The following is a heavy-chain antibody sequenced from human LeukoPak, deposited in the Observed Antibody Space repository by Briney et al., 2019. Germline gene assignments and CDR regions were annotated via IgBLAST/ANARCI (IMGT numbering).Heavy chain of an antibody. J-gene: IGHJ4*02. V-gene: IGHV3-9*01. D-gene: IGHD3-3*01. Sequence: GGSLRLSCAASGFTFDDYAMHWVRQAPGKGLEWVSGISWNSGSIGYADSVKGRFTISRDNAKNSLYLQMNSLRGEDTALYYCAKAAYDFWSGLYYFDYWGQGTLVTVSS. CDR1: GFTFDDYA. CDR3: AKAAYDFWSGLYYFDY. CDR2: ISWNSGSI.